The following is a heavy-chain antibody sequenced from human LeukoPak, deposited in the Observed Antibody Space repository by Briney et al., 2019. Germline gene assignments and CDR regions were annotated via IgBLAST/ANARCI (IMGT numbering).Heavy chain of an antibody. V-gene: IGHV3-23*01. D-gene: IGHD2-8*01. Sequence: GGSLRLSCAASGFTFSSYWMHWVRQAPGKGLEWVSAITGGGGRTYYADSVKGRFSVSRDNSKDTLYLQMSSLSAEDTAVYYCAKDGVGAAVSYYFDYWGRGTRVTVSS. CDR3: AKDGVGAAVSYYFDY. CDR1: GFTFSSYW. CDR2: ITGGGGRT. J-gene: IGHJ4*02.